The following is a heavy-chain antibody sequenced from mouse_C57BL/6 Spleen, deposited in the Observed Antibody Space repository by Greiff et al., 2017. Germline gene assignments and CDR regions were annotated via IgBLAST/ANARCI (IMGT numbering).Heavy chain of an antibody. Sequence: QVQLQQPGAELVKPGASVKMSCKASGYTFTSYWITWVKQRPGQGLEWIGDIYPGSGSTNYNEKFKSKATLTVDTSSSTAYMQLSSLTSEDSAVYYCARRGNYYSNYDAMDYWGQGTSVTVSS. CDR3: ARRGNYYSNYDAMDY. CDR1: GYTFTSYW. J-gene: IGHJ4*01. D-gene: IGHD2-5*01. CDR2: IYPGSGST. V-gene: IGHV1-55*01.